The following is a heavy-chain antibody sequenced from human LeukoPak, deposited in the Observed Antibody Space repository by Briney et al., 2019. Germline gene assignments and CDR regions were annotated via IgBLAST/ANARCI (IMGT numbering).Heavy chain of an antibody. CDR3: ARDQFRGYDVGWGGNY. CDR2: INWNGGST. D-gene: IGHD5-12*01. V-gene: IGHV3-20*04. Sequence: PGGSLRLSCAASGFTFDDYGMSWVRQAPGKGLEWVSGINWNGGSTGYADSVKGRFTISRDNAKNSLYLQMNSLRAEDTALYYCARDQFRGYDVGWGGNYWGQGTLVTVSS. J-gene: IGHJ4*02. CDR1: GFTFDDYG.